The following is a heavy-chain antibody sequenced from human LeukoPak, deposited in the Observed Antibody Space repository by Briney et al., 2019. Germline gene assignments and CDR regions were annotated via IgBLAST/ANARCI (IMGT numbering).Heavy chain of an antibody. V-gene: IGHV4-31*03. CDR1: GGSIGSGGYY. CDR2: IHDNEST. D-gene: IGHD3-10*01. Sequence: SETLSLTCTVSGGSIGSGGYYWNWIRQHPGEGLEWIGYIHDNESTYYNPSLKSRVTISVDTSKNQFSLKLSSVTAADTAVYYCARLSSGSGSYQKYYYYYGMDVWGQGTTVTVSS. J-gene: IGHJ6*02. CDR3: ARLSSGSGSYQKYYYYYGMDV.